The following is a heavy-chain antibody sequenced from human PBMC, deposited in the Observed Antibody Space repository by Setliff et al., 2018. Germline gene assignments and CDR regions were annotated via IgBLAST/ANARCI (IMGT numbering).Heavy chain of an antibody. D-gene: IGHD2-21*01. CDR3: ARVRRVVIAYYYYMDV. J-gene: IGHJ6*03. CDR2: INHSGST. V-gene: IGHV4-34*01. CDR1: GGSFSGYY. Sequence: SETLSLTCAVYGGSFSGYYWSWIRQPPGKGLEWIGEINHSGSTNYNPSLKSRVTISVDTSKNQFSPKLSSVTAADTAVYYCARVRRVVIAYYYYMDVWGKGTTVTVSS.